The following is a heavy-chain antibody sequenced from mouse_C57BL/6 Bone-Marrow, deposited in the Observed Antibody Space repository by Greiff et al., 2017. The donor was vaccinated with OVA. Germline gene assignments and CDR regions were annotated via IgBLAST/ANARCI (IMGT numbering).Heavy chain of an antibody. D-gene: IGHD1-1*01. CDR1: GYTFTNYY. J-gene: IGHJ3*01. V-gene: IGHV1-50*01. CDR2: IDPSDSYT. CDR3: GSWDFAY. Sequence: QVQLQQPGAEFVKPGASVKLSCKASGYTFTNYYIQWIKQRPGQGLEWIGEIDPSDSYTNYNQKFKGKATLTVDTSSSTAYMQLSSLESEDSAVYYCGSWDFAYWGQGTLVTVSA.